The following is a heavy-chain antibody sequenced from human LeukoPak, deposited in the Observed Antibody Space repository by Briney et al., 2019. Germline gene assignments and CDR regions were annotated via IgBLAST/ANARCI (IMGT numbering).Heavy chain of an antibody. J-gene: IGHJ6*03. V-gene: IGHV3-74*01. CDR3: AREESPVVPAAIGYYYYYMDV. CDR1: GFTFSSYW. Sequence: PGGSLRLSCAASGFTFSSYWMHWVRQAPGKGLVWVSRINSGGSSTSYADSVKGRFTISRDNAKNTLYLQMNSLRAEDTAVYYCAREESPVVPAAIGYYYYYMDVWGKGTTVTVSS. CDR2: INSGGSST. D-gene: IGHD2-2*01.